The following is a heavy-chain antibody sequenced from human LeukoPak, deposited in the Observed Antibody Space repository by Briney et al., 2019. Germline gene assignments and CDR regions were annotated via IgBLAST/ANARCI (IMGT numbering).Heavy chain of an antibody. CDR3: AKDKYCTNGICYFDY. D-gene: IGHD2-8*01. CDR2: ISGSGGTT. CDR1: GFTFINYE. J-gene: IGHJ4*02. V-gene: IGHV3-23*01. Sequence: GGSLRLSCAASGFTFINYEMNWVRQAPGKGLEWVSGISGSGGTTYYADSVKGRFTISRDKSKNTLYLQMDSLRAEDTAVYYCAKDKYCTNGICYFDYWGQGTLVTVSS.